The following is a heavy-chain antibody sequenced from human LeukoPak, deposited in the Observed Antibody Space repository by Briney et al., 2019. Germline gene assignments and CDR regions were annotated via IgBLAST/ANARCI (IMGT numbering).Heavy chain of an antibody. D-gene: IGHD3-3*01. CDR3: ARHYDFWSGLGTSPAFDI. CDR2: SYHSGST. V-gene: IGHV4-38-2*01. J-gene: IGHJ3*02. CDR1: GYSIDSGYY. Sequence: SETLSLTCAVSGYSIDSGYYWGWIRQPPGKGLEWIGNSYHSGSTYYNPSLKSRVTISVDRSKNQFFLKLSSVTAADTAVYYCARHYDFWSGLGTSPAFDIWGQGTMVTVSS.